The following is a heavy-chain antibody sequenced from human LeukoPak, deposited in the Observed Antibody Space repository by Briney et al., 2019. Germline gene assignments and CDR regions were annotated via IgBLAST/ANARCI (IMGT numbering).Heavy chain of an antibody. CDR3: ARRDYGSGNNWFDP. J-gene: IGHJ5*02. V-gene: IGHV4-59*08. D-gene: IGHD3-10*01. Sequence: PSETLSLTCTVSGVSISSYYWSWIRQPPGKGLEWIGYIYYSGSTNYNPSLKSRVTISVDTSKNQFSLKLSSVTAADTAVYYCARRDYGSGNNWFDPWGQGTLVTVSS. CDR1: GVSISSYY. CDR2: IYYSGST.